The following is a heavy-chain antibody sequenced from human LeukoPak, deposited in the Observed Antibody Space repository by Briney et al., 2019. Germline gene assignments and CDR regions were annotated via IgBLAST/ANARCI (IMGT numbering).Heavy chain of an antibody. D-gene: IGHD2-21*02. CDR2: ISSSSSYT. J-gene: IGHJ4*02. V-gene: IGHV3-11*06. CDR3: ARDLLSGDCLDY. Sequence: GGSLRLSCAASGFTFSDYYMSWIRLAPGKGLEWVSYISSSSSYTNYADSVKGRFTISRDNAKNSLYLQMNSLRAEDTAVYYCARDLLSGDCLDYWGQGTLVTVSS. CDR1: GFTFSDYY.